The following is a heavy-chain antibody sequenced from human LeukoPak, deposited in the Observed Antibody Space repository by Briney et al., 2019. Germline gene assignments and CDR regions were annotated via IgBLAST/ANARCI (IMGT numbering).Heavy chain of an antibody. CDR2: ISAYNGST. CDR1: GYTFTSYG. D-gene: IGHD5-24*01. CDR3: AREEMATTTDYFDY. V-gene: IGHV1-18*01. J-gene: IGHJ4*02. Sequence: ASVKVSCKASGYTFTSYGISWVRQAPGQGLEWMGWISAYNGSTNYAQKLQGRVTMTTDTSTSTAYMELRSLRSDDTAVYYCAREEMATTTDYFDYWGQGTLVTVSS.